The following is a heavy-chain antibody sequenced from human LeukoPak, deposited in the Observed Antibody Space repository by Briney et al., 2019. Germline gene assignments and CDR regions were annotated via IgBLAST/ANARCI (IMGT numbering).Heavy chain of an antibody. J-gene: IGHJ1*01. Sequence: GESLRLSCAASGLRLSDYYVSWIRQAPAKGLQWVSYISSGGDIMHYADSVKGRFTSSRDNAKNSGYLEMNSLGAEDTAVYYCATNLIGAGEYFQQWGQGTLVTVSS. CDR1: GLRLSDYY. D-gene: IGHD2/OR15-2a*01. CDR3: ATNLIGAGEYFQQ. V-gene: IGHV3-11*01. CDR2: ISSGGDIM.